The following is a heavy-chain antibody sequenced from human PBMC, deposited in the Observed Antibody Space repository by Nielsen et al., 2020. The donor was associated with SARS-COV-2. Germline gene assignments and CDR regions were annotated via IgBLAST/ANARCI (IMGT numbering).Heavy chain of an antibody. CDR3: AKAQTGGGYYVEVDY. Sequence: GESLKISCAVSGFTFRNFPMHWVRQAPGKGLEWMAIISYDGSNDHYADSVKGRFTVSRDNSKDTVYLQMSGLKVEDTAVYYCAKAQTGGGYYVEVDYWGQGILVTVSS. D-gene: IGHD1-26*01. CDR1: GFTFRNFP. J-gene: IGHJ4*02. V-gene: IGHV3-30-3*01. CDR2: ISYDGSND.